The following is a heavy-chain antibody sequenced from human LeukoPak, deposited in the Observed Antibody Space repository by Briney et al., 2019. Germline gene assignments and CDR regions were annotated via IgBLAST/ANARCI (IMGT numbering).Heavy chain of an antibody. D-gene: IGHD3-22*01. V-gene: IGHV1-18*01. Sequence: ASVKVSCKASGYTFTSYGISWVRQAPGQGLEWMGWISAYNGNTNYAQKLQGRVTMTTDTSTSTAYMELRSLRSDDTAVYYCARDLRAPLYYYDSSGYGMLDYWGQGTLVTVSS. J-gene: IGHJ4*02. CDR1: GYTFTSYG. CDR2: ISAYNGNT. CDR3: ARDLRAPLYYYDSSGYGMLDY.